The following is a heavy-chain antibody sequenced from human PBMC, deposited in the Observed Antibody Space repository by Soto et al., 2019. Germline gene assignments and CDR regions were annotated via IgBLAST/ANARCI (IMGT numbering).Heavy chain of an antibody. J-gene: IGHJ6*02. CDR3: ARQGDYYDSSGPSVVYYYYGMDV. Sequence: GESLKISCKGSGHSFTTYWIGWVRQMPGKGLEWMGIIYPGDSDTRYSPSFQGQVTISADKSISTAYLQWSSLKASDTAMYYCARQGDYYDSSGPSVVYYYYGMDVWGQGTTVTVS. CDR2: IYPGDSDT. D-gene: IGHD3-22*01. CDR1: GHSFTTYW. V-gene: IGHV5-51*01.